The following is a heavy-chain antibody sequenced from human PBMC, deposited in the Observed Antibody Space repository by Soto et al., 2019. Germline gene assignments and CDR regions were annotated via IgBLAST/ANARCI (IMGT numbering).Heavy chain of an antibody. J-gene: IGHJ4*02. V-gene: IGHV3-11*01. CDR2: ISSSGSTI. D-gene: IGHD2-15*01. Sequence: GGSLRLSCAASGFTFSDYYMSWIRQAPGKGLEWVSYISSSGSTIYYADSVKGRFTISRDNAKNSLYLQMNSLRAEDTAVYYCARGFRDCSGGSCYFFGPLDYWGQGTLVTVSS. CDR3: ARGFRDCSGGSCYFFGPLDY. CDR1: GFTFSDYY.